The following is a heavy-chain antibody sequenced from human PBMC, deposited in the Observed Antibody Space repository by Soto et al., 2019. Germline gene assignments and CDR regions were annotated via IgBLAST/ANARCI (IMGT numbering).Heavy chain of an antibody. V-gene: IGHV3-30-3*01. CDR1: GFTFSSYA. Sequence: GGSLRLSCAASGFTFSSYAMHWVRQTPGKGLEWVAVISYDGSNKYYADSVKGRFTISRDNSKNTLYLQMNSLRAEDTAVYYCARDYGGNSGHYYYGMDVWGQGTTVTVSS. CDR3: ARDYGGNSGHYYYGMDV. D-gene: IGHD4-17*01. J-gene: IGHJ6*02. CDR2: ISYDGSNK.